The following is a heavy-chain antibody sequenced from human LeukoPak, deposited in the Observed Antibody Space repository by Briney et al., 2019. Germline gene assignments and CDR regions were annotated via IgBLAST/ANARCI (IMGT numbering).Heavy chain of an antibody. CDR1: GFTFSGYS. CDR3: ARGADAFDI. V-gene: IGHV3-21*01. CDR2: ISTSSSYV. Sequence: PGGSLRLSCGASGFTFSGYSMNWVRQAPGKGLEWVSSISTSSSYVYYADSVKGRFTISRDNAKKSLYLQMNSLRAEDTAVYYCARGADAFDIWGQGTMVTVSS. J-gene: IGHJ3*02.